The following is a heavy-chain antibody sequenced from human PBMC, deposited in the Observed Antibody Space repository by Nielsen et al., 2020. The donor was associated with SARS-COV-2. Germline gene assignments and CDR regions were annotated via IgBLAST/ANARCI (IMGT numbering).Heavy chain of an antibody. V-gene: IGHV3-30*18. CDR2: ISYDGSNK. Sequence: GESLKISRAASGFTFSTYGMHWVRQAPGKGLEWVAAISYDGSNKYYVDSVKGRFTISRDNSKNTLYLQMSSLREEDTAVYYCAKDWTAIVVVPSGGVDYWGQGTRVTVSS. CDR1: GFTFSTYG. D-gene: IGHD2-15*01. CDR3: AKDWTAIVVVPSGGVDY. J-gene: IGHJ4*02.